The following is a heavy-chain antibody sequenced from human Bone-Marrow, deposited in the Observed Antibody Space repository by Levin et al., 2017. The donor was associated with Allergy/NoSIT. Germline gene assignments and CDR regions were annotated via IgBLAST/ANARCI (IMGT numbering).Heavy chain of an antibody. J-gene: IGHJ4*02. CDR2: TSYSGST. CDR1: GGSISSGNYY. D-gene: IGHD1-1*01. V-gene: IGHV4-31*03. CDR3: AREDLRTQKTYNSAYVGSLDC. Sequence: LRLSCTVSGGSISSGNYYWTWIRQHPERGLEWIGYTSYSGSTYYNPSLKSRIAMSIDTSNNQFSLKLTSMTAADTAVYYCAREDLRTQKTYNSAYVGSLDCWGQGTLVTVSS.